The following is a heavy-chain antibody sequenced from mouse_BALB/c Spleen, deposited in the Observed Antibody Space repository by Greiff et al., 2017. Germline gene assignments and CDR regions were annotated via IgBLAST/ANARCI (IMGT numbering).Heavy chain of an antibody. J-gene: IGHJ2*01. V-gene: IGHV1-9*01. CDR2: ILPGSGST. Sequence: QVHVKQSGAELMKPGASVKISCKATGYTFSSYWIEWVKQRPGHGLEWIGEILPGSGSTNYNEKFKGKATFTADTSSNTAYMQLSSLTSEDSAVYYCAREDYGLYYFDYWGQGTTLTVSS. CDR1: GYTFSSYW. D-gene: IGHD1-2*01. CDR3: AREDYGLYYFDY.